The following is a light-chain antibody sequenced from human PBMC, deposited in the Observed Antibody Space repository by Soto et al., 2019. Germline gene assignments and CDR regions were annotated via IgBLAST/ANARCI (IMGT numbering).Light chain of an antibody. CDR3: QLYGTSPL. Sequence: EIVLTQSPVTLSLSPGDSATLSCRASQTVSSTYLTWYQQRPGQPPRLLIYATSTRSTDVPDRFSGSGSGTDFTLTISGLEPEDFAMYYCQLYGTSPLFGPGTKVDV. J-gene: IGKJ3*01. V-gene: IGKV3-20*01. CDR2: ATS. CDR1: QTVSSTY.